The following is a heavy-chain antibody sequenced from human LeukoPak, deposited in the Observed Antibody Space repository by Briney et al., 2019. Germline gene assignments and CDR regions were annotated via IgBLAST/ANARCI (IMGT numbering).Heavy chain of an antibody. CDR1: GFSFSNYA. Sequence: GGSLRLSCAASGFSFSNYAMTWVRQAPGKGLEWVSTISSSGGTTFYADSVKGRFTISRDNAKNTLYLQMNSLRAGDTAVYYCARGFTIFGVVNDAFDIWGQGTMVTVSS. D-gene: IGHD3-3*01. CDR3: ARGFTIFGVVNDAFDI. V-gene: IGHV3-23*01. CDR2: ISSSGGTT. J-gene: IGHJ3*02.